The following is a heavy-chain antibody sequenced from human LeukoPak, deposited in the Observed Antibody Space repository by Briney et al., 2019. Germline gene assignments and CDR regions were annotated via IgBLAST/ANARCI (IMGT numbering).Heavy chain of an antibody. CDR1: GFTFSSYA. J-gene: IGHJ4*02. Sequence: GGSLRLSCSASGFTFSSYAMHWVRQAPGKGLEYVSAISSNGGSTYYADSVKGRFTISRDNSKDTLYLQMSRLRAEDTAVYYCGKGHASSWYYFDYGGQGTLVTVSS. CDR2: ISSNGGST. V-gene: IGHV3-64D*06. D-gene: IGHD6-13*01. CDR3: GKGHASSWYYFDY.